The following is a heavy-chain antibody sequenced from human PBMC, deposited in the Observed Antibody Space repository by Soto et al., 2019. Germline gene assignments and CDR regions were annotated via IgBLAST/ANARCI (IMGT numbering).Heavy chain of an antibody. D-gene: IGHD1-26*01. CDR3: TTGDEVGYYYYGMDV. CDR2: IKSKTDGGTT. V-gene: IGHV3-15*07. Sequence: VQLVESGGGLVKPGGSLRLSCAASGFTFSNAWMNWVRQAPGKGLEWVGRIKSKTDGGTTDYAAPVKGRFTISRDDSKNTLYLQMNSLKTEDTAVYYCTTGDEVGYYYYGMDVWGQGTTVTVSS. J-gene: IGHJ6*02. CDR1: GFTFSNAW.